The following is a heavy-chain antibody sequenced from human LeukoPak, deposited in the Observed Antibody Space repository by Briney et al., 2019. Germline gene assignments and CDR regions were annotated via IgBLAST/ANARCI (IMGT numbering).Heavy chain of an antibody. Sequence: PGGSLRLSCAASGFTFSTYTMHWVRQAPGKGLEWGAVISYDGSYKYYGESVRGRFTFSRDNSKNTLYPQMNSLRAEDTAVYYCARGHRPYNSACFFDSWGQGTLVTVSS. CDR3: ARGHRPYNSACFFDS. V-gene: IGHV3-30*04. CDR2: ISYDGSYK. CDR1: GFTFSTYT. J-gene: IGHJ4*02. D-gene: IGHD6-25*01.